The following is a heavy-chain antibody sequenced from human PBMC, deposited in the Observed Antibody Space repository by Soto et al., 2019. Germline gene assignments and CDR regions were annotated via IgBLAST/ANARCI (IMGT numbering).Heavy chain of an antibody. CDR3: ARITPASSSWDYGMDV. D-gene: IGHD6-13*01. CDR2: IWYDGTNK. J-gene: IGHJ6*02. V-gene: IGHV3-33*01. Sequence: QVQLVESGGGVVQPGRSLRLSCAASGFTFSSYGMHWVRQAPGKGLEWVALIWYDGTNKYYADSVKGRFTISRDNSKNTLYLQMNSLSAEDTAVYYCARITPASSSWDYGMDVWGQGTTVTVSS. CDR1: GFTFSSYG.